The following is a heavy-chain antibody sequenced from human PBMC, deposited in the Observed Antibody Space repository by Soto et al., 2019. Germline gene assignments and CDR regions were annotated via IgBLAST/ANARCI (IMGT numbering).Heavy chain of an antibody. CDR2: IIPIFGTA. V-gene: IGHV1-69*13. D-gene: IGHD3-3*01. CDR3: ARGTYYDFWSAPYYFDY. Sequence: SGKVSCKSSGGTFSSYAISWVRQAPGQGLEWMGGIIPIFGTANYAQKFQGRVTITADESTSTAYMELSSLRSEDTAVYYCARGTYYDFWSAPYYFDYWGQGTLVTVSS. CDR1: GGTFSSYA. J-gene: IGHJ4*02.